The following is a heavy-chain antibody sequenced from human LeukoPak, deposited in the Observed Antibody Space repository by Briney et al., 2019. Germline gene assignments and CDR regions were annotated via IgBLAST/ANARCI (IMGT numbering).Heavy chain of an antibody. Sequence: SETLSLTCAVSGGSISSSSYYWGWIRQPPGKGLEWIGTIYYSGNTYYNPSLKSRVSISVDTSKNQFSLKLSSVTAADTAVYYCARQAVAGNGFDYWGQGTLVTVSS. CDR2: IYYSGNT. CDR1: GGSISSSSYY. CDR3: ARQAVAGNGFDY. J-gene: IGHJ4*02. V-gene: IGHV4-39*01. D-gene: IGHD6-19*01.